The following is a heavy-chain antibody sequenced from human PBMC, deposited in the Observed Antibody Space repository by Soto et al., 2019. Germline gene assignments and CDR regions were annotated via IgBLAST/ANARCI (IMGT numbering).Heavy chain of an antibody. V-gene: IGHV3-48*02. CDR2: ITDSSDTV. J-gene: IGHJ4*02. CDR1: GFSFSNYN. CDR3: ARDFGHGYYLDY. Sequence: SCKASGFSFSNYNMNWVRQAPGKGLEWVSYITDSSDTVHYADSVRGRFTISRDNAESSLYLQMNSLRDEDTAVYFCARDFGHGYYLDYWGRGTLVTVSS. D-gene: IGHD3-3*01.